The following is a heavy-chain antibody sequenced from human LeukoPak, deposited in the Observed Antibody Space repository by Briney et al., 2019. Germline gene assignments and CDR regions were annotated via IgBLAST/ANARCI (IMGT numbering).Heavy chain of an antibody. Sequence: GASVKVSCKASGYTFTSYDINWVRQATGQGLEWMGWMNPNSGNTGYAQKFQDRVTITRDTSASTAYMELSSLRSEDTAVYYCARGSYYYGSGSFMGSDYWGQGTLVTVSS. CDR3: ARGSYYYGSGSFMGSDY. D-gene: IGHD3-10*01. J-gene: IGHJ4*02. CDR1: GYTFTSYD. V-gene: IGHV1-8*01. CDR2: MNPNSGNT.